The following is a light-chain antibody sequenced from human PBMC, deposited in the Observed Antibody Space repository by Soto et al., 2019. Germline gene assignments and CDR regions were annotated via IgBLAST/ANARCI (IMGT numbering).Light chain of an antibody. CDR3: QQYGSSGT. V-gene: IGKV3-20*01. Sequence: EMVMTQSPATLSVSPGERATLSCRASQSVSSNLAWYQQKPGQAPRLLIYGASNRATGIPDRFSGSGSGTDFTLTISRLEPEDFAVYYCQQYGSSGTCGQGTKVDI. CDR2: GAS. J-gene: IGKJ1*01. CDR1: QSVSSN.